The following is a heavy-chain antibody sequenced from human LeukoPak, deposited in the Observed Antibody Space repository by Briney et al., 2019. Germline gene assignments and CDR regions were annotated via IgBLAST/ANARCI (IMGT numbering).Heavy chain of an antibody. CDR3: ARPPGRDGYNRYDY. D-gene: IGHD5-24*01. CDR2: IDPDSGGA. V-gene: IGHV1-2*02. J-gene: IGHJ4*02. Sequence: ASVKVSCKPSGYTFTGYYMHWVRQAPGQGLEWMGWIDPDSGGANYAQKFQGRVTMTRDTSISTAYMEVSRLRSDDTAVYYCARPPGRDGYNRYDYWGQGTLVTVSS. CDR1: GYTFTGYY.